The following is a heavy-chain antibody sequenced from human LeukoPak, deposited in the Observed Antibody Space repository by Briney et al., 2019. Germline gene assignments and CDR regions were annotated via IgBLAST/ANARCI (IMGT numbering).Heavy chain of an antibody. J-gene: IGHJ6*03. V-gene: IGHV4-59*08. CDR3: ARLMATIDYYYMDV. Sequence: GSLRLSCAASGFTFDDYAMHWVRQAPGKGLEWIGYIYYSGSTNYNPSLKSRVTISVDTSKNRFSLKLSSVTAADTAVYYCARLMATIDYYYMDVWGKGTTVTISS. CDR2: IYYSGST. CDR1: GFTFDDYA. D-gene: IGHD5-12*01.